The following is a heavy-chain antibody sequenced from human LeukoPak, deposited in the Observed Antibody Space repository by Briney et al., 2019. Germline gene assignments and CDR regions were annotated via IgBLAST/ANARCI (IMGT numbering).Heavy chain of an antibody. CDR2: ISAYNGNT. D-gene: IGHD5-18*01. CDR3: ARDLARSPIQLWQPDFDY. J-gene: IGHJ4*02. Sequence: ASVKVSCKASGYTFTSYGISWVRQAPGHGLEWMGWISAYNGNTNYAQKLQGRVTMTTDTSTSTAYMELRSLRSDDTAVYYCARDLARSPIQLWQPDFDYWGQGPLVTVSP. V-gene: IGHV1-18*01. CDR1: GYTFTSYG.